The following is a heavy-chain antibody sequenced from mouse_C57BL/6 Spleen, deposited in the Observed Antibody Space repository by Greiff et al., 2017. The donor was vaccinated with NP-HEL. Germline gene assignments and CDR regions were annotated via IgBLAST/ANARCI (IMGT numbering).Heavy chain of an antibody. V-gene: IGHV1-82*01. CDR1: GYAFSSSW. J-gene: IGHJ2*01. CDR3: ARSYDGYPFDY. D-gene: IGHD2-3*01. Sequence: VQLQESGPELVKPGASVKISCKASGYAFSSSWMNWVKQRPGKGLEWIGRIYPGDGDTNYNGKFKGKATLTADKSSSTAYMQLSSLTSEDSAVYFCARSYDGYPFDYWGQGTTLTVSS. CDR2: IYPGDGDT.